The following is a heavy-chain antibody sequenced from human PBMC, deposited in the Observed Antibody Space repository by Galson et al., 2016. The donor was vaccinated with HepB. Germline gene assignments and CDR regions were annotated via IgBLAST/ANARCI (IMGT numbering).Heavy chain of an antibody. V-gene: IGHV1-69*04. D-gene: IGHD3-3*01. Sequence: SVKVSCKASGGTFSKYAFSWVRQAPGQGLEWMGRIIPIFGVANYAQKFQGRVTITADTSTSTAYMELSSLTSDDTAVYYCARGGFLEWLVFDSWGLGTLVTVSS. CDR1: GGTFSKYA. CDR3: ARGGFLEWLVFDS. CDR2: IIPIFGVA. J-gene: IGHJ4*02.